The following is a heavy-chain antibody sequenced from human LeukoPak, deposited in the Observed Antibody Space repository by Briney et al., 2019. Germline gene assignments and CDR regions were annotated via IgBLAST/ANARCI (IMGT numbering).Heavy chain of an antibody. V-gene: IGHV3-7*01. D-gene: IGHD4-17*01. J-gene: IGHJ5*02. CDR1: GFTFSNYW. Sequence: PGGSLRLSCAASGFTFSNYWMNWVRQAPGKGLEWVANIKQDGGEKSYVDSVKGRFTISRDNAKNSLHLQMNSLRAEDTAVYYCARSYGDYIFSWFDPWGQGTLVTVSS. CDR3: ARSYGDYIFSWFDP. CDR2: IKQDGGEK.